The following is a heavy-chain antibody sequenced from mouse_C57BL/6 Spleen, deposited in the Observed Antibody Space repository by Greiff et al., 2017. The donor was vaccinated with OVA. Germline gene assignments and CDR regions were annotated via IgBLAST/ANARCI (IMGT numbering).Heavy chain of an antibody. D-gene: IGHD2-3*01. CDR1: GFTFSSYA. CDR2: ISDGGSYT. Sequence: EVQGVESGGGLVKPGGSLKLSCAASGFTFSSYAMSWVRQTPEKRLEWVATISDGGSYTYYPDNVKGRFTISRDNAKNNLYLQMSHLKSEDTAMYYCARDDGYYQFAYWGQGTLVTFSA. V-gene: IGHV5-4*01. CDR3: ARDDGYYQFAY. J-gene: IGHJ3*01.